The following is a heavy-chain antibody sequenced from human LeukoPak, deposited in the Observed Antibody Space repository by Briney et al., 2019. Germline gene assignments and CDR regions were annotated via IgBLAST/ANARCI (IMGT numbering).Heavy chain of an antibody. CDR2: INPNSGGT. CDR1: GYTFTGYY. Sequence: AASVKVSCKASGYTFTGYYMHWVRQAPGQGLEWMGWINPNSGGTNYAQKLQGRVTMTTDTSTSTAYMELRSPRSDDTAVYYCARDIVVVVAAPAPNDYGVTGAFDIWGQGTMVTVSS. CDR3: ARDIVVVVAAPAPNDYGVTGAFDI. V-gene: IGHV1-2*02. D-gene: IGHD2-15*01. J-gene: IGHJ3*02.